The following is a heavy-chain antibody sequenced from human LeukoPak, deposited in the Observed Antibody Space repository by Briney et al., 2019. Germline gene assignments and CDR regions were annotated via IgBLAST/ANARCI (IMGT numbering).Heavy chain of an antibody. CDR3: ARALTGAFRIGAFDI. Sequence: SETLSLTCTVSGASINEYYWSWIRPPAGRGLEWIGRIYTRANADYAPSLKSRVTMSADPSKNQLSLKLTSVTAADTAVYYCARALTGAFRIGAFDIWGQGTLVTVSS. CDR1: GASINEYY. J-gene: IGHJ3*02. CDR2: IYTRANA. D-gene: IGHD7-27*01. V-gene: IGHV4-4*07.